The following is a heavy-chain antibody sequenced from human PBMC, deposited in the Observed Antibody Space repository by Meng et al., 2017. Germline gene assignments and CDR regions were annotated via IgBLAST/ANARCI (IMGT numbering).Heavy chain of an antibody. CDR3: ARDLETYYYGSGSYYPHYGMDV. J-gene: IGHJ6*02. CDR2: INEDGSHK. D-gene: IGHD3-10*01. Sequence: GESLKISCAASGFTLSRYWMSWVRQVPGKGLEWVANINEDGSHKNYVDSLKGRFTISRDNAENSLYLKMNSQRAEDTAVYYCARDLETYYYGSGSYYPHYGMDVWGQGTTVTVSS. V-gene: IGHV3-7*01. CDR1: GFTLSRYW.